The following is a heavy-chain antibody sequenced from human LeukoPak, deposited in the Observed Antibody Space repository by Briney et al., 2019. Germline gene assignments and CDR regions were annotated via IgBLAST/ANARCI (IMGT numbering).Heavy chain of an antibody. Sequence: GASVKVSCKASGGTFSSYAISWVRQAPGQGLEWMGGIIPIFGTANYAQKFQGRVTITADESTSTVYMELSSLRSEDTAVYYCATYVDTAMVVDAFDIWGQGTMVTVSS. V-gene: IGHV1-69*01. CDR1: GGTFSSYA. CDR3: ATYVDTAMVVDAFDI. D-gene: IGHD5-18*01. J-gene: IGHJ3*02. CDR2: IIPIFGTA.